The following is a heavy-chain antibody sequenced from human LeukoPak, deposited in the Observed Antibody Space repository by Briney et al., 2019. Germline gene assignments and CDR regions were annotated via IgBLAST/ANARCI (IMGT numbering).Heavy chain of an antibody. J-gene: IGHJ4*02. V-gene: IGHV1-69*04. Sequence: SVKVSCKASGGTFSSCAISWVRQAPGQGLEWMGRIIPILGIANYAQKFQGRVTITADKSTSTAYMELSSLRSEDTAVYYCARDQITMVRGVPFDYWGQGTLVTVSS. D-gene: IGHD3-10*01. CDR3: ARDQITMVRGVPFDY. CDR1: GGTFSSCA. CDR2: IIPILGIA.